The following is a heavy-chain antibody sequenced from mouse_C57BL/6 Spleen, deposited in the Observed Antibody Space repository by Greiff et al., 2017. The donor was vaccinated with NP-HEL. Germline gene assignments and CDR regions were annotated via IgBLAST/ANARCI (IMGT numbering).Heavy chain of an antibody. CDR2: IYPGDGDT. CDR3: AREGITTVVGYFDV. CDR1: GYAFSSSW. V-gene: IGHV1-82*01. Sequence: QVQLKQSGPELVKPGASVKISCKASGYAFSSSWMNWVKQRPGKGLEWIGRIYPGDGDTNYNGKFKGKATLTADKSSSTAYMQLSSMTSEDSAVYCCAREGITTVVGYFDVWGTGTTVTVAS. J-gene: IGHJ1*03. D-gene: IGHD1-1*01.